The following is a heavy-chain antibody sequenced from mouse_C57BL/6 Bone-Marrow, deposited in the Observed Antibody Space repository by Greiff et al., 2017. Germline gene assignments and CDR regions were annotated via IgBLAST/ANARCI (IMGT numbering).Heavy chain of an antibody. CDR3: ARRGGAY. J-gene: IGHJ3*01. V-gene: IGHV1-64*01. CDR2: IHPNSGST. Sequence: VKLMESGAELVKPGASVKLSCKASGYTFTSYWMHWVKQRPGQGLEWIGMIHPNSGSTNYNEKFKSKATLTVDKSSSTAYMQLSSLTSEDSAVYYCARRGGAYWGQGTLVTVSA. CDR1: GYTFTSYW.